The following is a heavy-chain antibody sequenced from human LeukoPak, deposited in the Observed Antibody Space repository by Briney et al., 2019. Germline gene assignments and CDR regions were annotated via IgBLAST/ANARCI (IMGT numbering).Heavy chain of an antibody. CDR2: VSFDGSKK. CDR3: TRAKRGPFDY. Sequence: GGSLRLSCTASGFPVSSNYMTWVRQAPGKGLDWVAVVSFDGSKKYYADSVKGRFTISRDNSKNTLYLQMNTLRPDDTAVYYCTRAKRGPFDYWGQGTLVTVSS. CDR1: GFPVSSNY. V-gene: IGHV3-30*03. J-gene: IGHJ4*01.